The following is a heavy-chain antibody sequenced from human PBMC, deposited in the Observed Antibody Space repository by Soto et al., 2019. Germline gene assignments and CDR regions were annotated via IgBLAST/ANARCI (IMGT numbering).Heavy chain of an antibody. D-gene: IGHD3-9*01. CDR1: GCPFSTAA. J-gene: IGHJ6*01. Sequence: GGSQSLSYAAAGCPFSTAARTWVGQATGKGLEWVGRLKSKTDGGTTDYAAPVKGRFTISRDDSKNTLYLQMNSLKTEDTGVYYCTMACFVLRFLDCSRALGM. CDR2: LKSKTDGGTT. V-gene: IGHV3-15*07. CDR3: TMACFVLRFLDCSRALGM.